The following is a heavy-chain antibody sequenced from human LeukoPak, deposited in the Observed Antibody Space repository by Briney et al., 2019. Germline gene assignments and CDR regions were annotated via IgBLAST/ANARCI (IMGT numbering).Heavy chain of an antibody. CDR3: AKDQTVYAKYYFDY. J-gene: IGHJ4*02. D-gene: IGHD2-8*01. CDR1: GFTFSNAW. CDR2: IRYDGSNK. Sequence: PGGSLRLSCAASGFTFSNAWMSWVRQAPGKGLEWVAFIRYDGSNKYYADSVKGRFTISRDNSKNTLYLQMNSLRAEDTAVYYCAKDQTVYAKYYFDYWGQGTLVTVSS. V-gene: IGHV3-30*02.